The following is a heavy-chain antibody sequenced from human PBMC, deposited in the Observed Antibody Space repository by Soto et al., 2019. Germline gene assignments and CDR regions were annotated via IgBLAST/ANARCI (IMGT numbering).Heavy chain of an antibody. Sequence: SETLSLTCTVSGGSISSDDYYWSWIRQAPGRGLEWIGYIHSSGSIYYNPSLKSRATMSIDTARNQFSLKVSSVTVADTAVYYCARDLDGLHDDTSGPFPRPGWGQGTLVTVSS. V-gene: IGHV4-30-4*01. J-gene: IGHJ1*01. CDR3: ARDLDGLHDDTSGPFPRPG. CDR1: GGSISSDDYY. D-gene: IGHD3-22*01. CDR2: IHSSGSI.